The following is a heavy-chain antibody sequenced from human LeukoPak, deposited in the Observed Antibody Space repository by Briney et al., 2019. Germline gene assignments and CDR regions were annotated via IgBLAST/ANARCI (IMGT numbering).Heavy chain of an antibody. CDR2: ITGSGGST. V-gene: IGHV3-23*01. CDR1: GFTFSRYG. Sequence: GRSLRLSCAASGFTFSRYGLSWVRQAPGKGLEWVSGITGSGGSTYYADSVKGRFTISRDNSKNTLYLQMNSLRAEDTAVYYCAKDGPQRYSGYDRWYYWGQGTLVTVSS. D-gene: IGHD5-12*01. J-gene: IGHJ4*02. CDR3: AKDGPQRYSGYDRWYY.